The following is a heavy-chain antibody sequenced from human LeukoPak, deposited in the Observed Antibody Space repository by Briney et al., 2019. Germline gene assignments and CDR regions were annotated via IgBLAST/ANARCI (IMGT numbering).Heavy chain of an antibody. CDR2: ISTYNGDT. V-gene: IGHV1-18*01. CDR3: ARDCSSTSCYNVY. Sequence: ASVKVSCTASGYTFTNHGFSWVRQAPGQGLGWMGWISTYNGDTNYAQNLQGRVTMTTDTSTSTAYMEMRSLRADDTAVYYCARDCSSTSCYNVYWGQGALVTVSS. D-gene: IGHD2-2*02. J-gene: IGHJ4*02. CDR1: GYTFTNHG.